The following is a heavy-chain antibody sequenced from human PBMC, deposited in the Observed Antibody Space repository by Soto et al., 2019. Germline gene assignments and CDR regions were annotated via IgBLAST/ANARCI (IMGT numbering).Heavy chain of an antibody. CDR2: INAGNGNT. Sequence: GASVKVSCKASGYTFTSYAMHWVRQAPGQRLEWMGWINAGNGNTKYSQKFQGRVTITRDTSASTAYMELSSLRSEDTAVYYCARVLGDIVVVPAAIGKGYYYGMDVWGQGTTVTVSS. CDR3: ARVLGDIVVVPAAIGKGYYYGMDV. V-gene: IGHV1-3*01. D-gene: IGHD2-2*02. CDR1: GYTFTSYA. J-gene: IGHJ6*02.